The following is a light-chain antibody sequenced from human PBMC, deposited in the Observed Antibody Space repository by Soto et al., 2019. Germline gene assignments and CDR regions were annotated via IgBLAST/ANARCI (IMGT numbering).Light chain of an antibody. CDR1: QSISSD. CDR3: QQYNNWPPIYT. CDR2: GAS. J-gene: IGKJ2*01. V-gene: IGKV3-15*01. Sequence: EIVMTQSPATLSVSLGERATLSCRASQSISSDLAWYQQKPGQAPRLLIYGASTRATGIPARFSGSGSGTEFTLTISSLQSEDFAVYYCQQYNNWPPIYTFGQGTKLEI.